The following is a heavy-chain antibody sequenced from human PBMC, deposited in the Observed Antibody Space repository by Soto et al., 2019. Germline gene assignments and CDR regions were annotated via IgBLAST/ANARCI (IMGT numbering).Heavy chain of an antibody. J-gene: IGHJ6*02. V-gene: IGHV4-4*02. D-gene: IGHD3-10*01. CDR2: IYHSGST. CDR3: AREVGSKGSYYYGMDV. Sequence: SETLSLTCAVSGGSISSSNWWSWVRPPPGKGLEWIGEIYHSGSTNYNPSLKSRVTISVDKSKNQFSLKLSSVTAADTAVYYCAREVGSKGSYYYGMDVWGQGTTVTVSS. CDR1: GGSISSSNW.